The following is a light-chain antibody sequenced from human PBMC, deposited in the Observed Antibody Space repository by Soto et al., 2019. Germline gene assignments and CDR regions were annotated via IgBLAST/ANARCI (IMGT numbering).Light chain of an antibody. CDR2: GAS. CDR1: QSVSSSY. Sequence: EIVLTQSPGTLSLSPGERATLSCRASQSVSSSYLAWYQKKPGQAPRLLIYGASSRATGIPDRFCGSGSGTDFTRTISRLEPEDFGVYYCQQYGSFGGGTKVEIK. CDR3: QQYGS. V-gene: IGKV3-20*01. J-gene: IGKJ4*01.